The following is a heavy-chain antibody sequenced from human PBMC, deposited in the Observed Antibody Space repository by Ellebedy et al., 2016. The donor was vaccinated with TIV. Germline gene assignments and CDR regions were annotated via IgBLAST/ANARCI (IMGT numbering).Heavy chain of an antibody. CDR3: ARLDYDFWSGYYGNWFDP. CDR2: IYSSGST. V-gene: IGHV4-59*08. J-gene: IGHJ5*02. Sequence: SETLSLTCTVSGGSISSYYCSWIRQPPGKGLEWIGYIYSSGSTNYNPSLKSRVTISVDTSKHPFSLKLSSVTAADTAVYYCARLDYDFWSGYYGNWFDPWGQGTLVTVSS. CDR1: GGSISSYY. D-gene: IGHD3-3*01.